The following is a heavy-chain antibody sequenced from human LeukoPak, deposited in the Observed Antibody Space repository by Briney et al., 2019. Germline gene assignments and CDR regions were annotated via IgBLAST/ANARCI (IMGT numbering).Heavy chain of an antibody. Sequence: SETLSLTCAVYGGSFSGYYWSWIRQPPGKGLEWIGEINHSGSTNYNPSLKSRVTISVGTSKNQFSLKLSSVTAADTAVYYCARLKEAVAGDYWGQGTLVTVSS. CDR3: ARLKEAVAGDY. V-gene: IGHV4-34*01. CDR1: GGSFSGYY. D-gene: IGHD2-15*01. J-gene: IGHJ4*02. CDR2: INHSGST.